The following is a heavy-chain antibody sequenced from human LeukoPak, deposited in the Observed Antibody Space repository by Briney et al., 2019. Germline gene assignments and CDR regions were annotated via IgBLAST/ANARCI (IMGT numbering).Heavy chain of an antibody. CDR1: GFTFSTYA. V-gene: IGHV3-30*04. J-gene: IGHJ4*02. CDR2: ISYDGNIK. D-gene: IGHD3-3*01. Sequence: GGSLRLSCAASGFTFSTYAMHWVRQAPGKGLEWVAVISYDGNIKYYADSVKGRFTVSRDNSKNTVYVQVNSLRPEDTAVYYCARDLWSDYWRGAFDYWGPGTLVTVSS. CDR3: ARDLWSDYWRGAFDY.